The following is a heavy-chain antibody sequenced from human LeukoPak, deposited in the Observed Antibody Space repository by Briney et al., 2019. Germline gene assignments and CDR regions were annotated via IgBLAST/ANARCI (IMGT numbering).Heavy chain of an antibody. Sequence: GETLRLSCAASGFTFSSHGMNWVRQAPGKGLEWVSGITGSGGNRYYADSVKGRFTISGDNSKNTLYLQMNSLRAEDTAVYYCAKDDNYIRFLSWGQGTLVTVSS. V-gene: IGHV3-23*01. CDR2: ITGSGGNR. J-gene: IGHJ5*02. CDR1: GFTFSSHG. CDR3: AKDDNYIRFLS. D-gene: IGHD3-16*01.